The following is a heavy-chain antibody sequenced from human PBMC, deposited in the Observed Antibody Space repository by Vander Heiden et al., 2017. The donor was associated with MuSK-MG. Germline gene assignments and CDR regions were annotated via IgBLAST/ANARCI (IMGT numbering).Heavy chain of an antibody. V-gene: IGHV4-59*01. J-gene: IGHJ4*02. CDR3: AKAGYELTTMVTLDS. CDR2: IYHSGST. CDR1: GGSINNYY. Sequence: QVQLQESAPGLAKPAETLSLTSTVSGGSINNYYWNWIRQPPGKGLEWIGFIYHSGSTPHNPARKSRVTISVDTSENQFSLMLSAVTAEHTAVYYCAKAGYELTTMVTLDSWGQGTLVAVSS. D-gene: IGHD5-18*01.